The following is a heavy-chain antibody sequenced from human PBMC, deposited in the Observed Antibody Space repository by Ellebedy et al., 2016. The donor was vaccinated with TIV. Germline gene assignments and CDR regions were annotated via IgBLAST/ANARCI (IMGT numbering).Heavy chain of an antibody. CDR1: GFTFSSYA. CDR3: ARANDGSIDS. J-gene: IGHJ4*02. V-gene: IGHV3-23*01. Sequence: GESLKISCAASGFTFSSYAMSWVRQAPGKGLEWVSAISGSGGSTYYADSAKGRFTISRDNSKNTLYLQMNNLRAEDAAVYYCARANDGSIDSWGQGTLVTVSS. CDR2: ISGSGGST. D-gene: IGHD1-1*01.